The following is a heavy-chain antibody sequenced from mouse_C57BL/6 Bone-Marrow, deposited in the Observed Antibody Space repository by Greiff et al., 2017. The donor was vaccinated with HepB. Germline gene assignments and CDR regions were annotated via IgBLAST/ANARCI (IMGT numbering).Heavy chain of an antibody. D-gene: IGHD4-1*02. CDR3: AKNSPTTGSWFAY. Sequence: VHLVESGPGLVQPSQSLSITCTVSGFSLTSYGVHWVRQSPGKGLEWLGVIWRGGSTDYNAAFMSRLSITKDNSKSQVFFKMNSLQADDTAIYYCAKNSPTTGSWFAYWGQGTLVTVSA. CDR1: GFSLTSYG. CDR2: IWRGGST. J-gene: IGHJ3*01. V-gene: IGHV2-5*01.